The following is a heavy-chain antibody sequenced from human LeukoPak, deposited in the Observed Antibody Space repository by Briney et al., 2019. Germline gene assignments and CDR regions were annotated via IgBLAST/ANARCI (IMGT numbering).Heavy chain of an antibody. J-gene: IGHJ4*02. CDR2: IRQDGNEK. V-gene: IGHV3-7*01. CDR1: GFTFSRNW. Sequence: GGSLRLSCEASGFTFSRNWMTWVRQAPGKGLEWVANIRQDGNEKYYVDSVKGRFTISRDNAKNSLYLQMNSLRAEDTAVYYCARVPTYYDFWSDPTYYFDYWGQGTLVTVSS. CDR3: ARVPTYYDFWSDPTYYFDY. D-gene: IGHD3-3*01.